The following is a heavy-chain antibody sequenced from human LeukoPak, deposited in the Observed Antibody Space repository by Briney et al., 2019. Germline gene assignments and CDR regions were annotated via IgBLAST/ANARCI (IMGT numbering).Heavy chain of an antibody. V-gene: IGHV1-18*03. J-gene: IGHJ4*02. D-gene: IGHD3-10*01. CDR1: GYTFTSYG. CDR3: ARDYFGSRSYYMRDY. Sequence: GASVTVSCKASGYTFTSYGISWVRQAPGQGLEWMGWISAYNGNTNYAQNLQGRVTMTTDTSTSTAYMELRSLRSDDMAVYYCARDYFGSRSYYMRDYWGQGTLVTASS. CDR2: ISAYNGNT.